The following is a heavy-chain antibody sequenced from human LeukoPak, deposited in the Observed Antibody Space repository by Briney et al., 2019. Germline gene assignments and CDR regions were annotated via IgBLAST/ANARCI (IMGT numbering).Heavy chain of an antibody. V-gene: IGHV4-34*01. D-gene: IGHD5-18*01. CDR3: AGGYSYGSTYYYMDV. Sequence: SETLSLTCTVSGGSISSYYWSWIRQPPGKGLEWIGEINHSGSTNYNPSLKSRVTISVDTSKNQFSLKLSSVTAADTAVYYCAGGYSYGSTYYYMDVWGKGTTVTISS. CDR2: INHSGST. J-gene: IGHJ6*03. CDR1: GGSISSYY.